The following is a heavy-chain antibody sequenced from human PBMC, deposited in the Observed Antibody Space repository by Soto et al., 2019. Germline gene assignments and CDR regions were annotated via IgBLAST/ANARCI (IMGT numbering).Heavy chain of an antibody. Sequence: LRLSCAASGFTFTNYWMHWVRQAPGNGLVWVSRISSDGTSTTYADSVKGRFTISRDNAKNTLYLQVNSLRAEDTAVYYCARDLRTHEYGMHLLCQGTRVTVSS. J-gene: IGHJ6*02. CDR1: GFTFTNYW. CDR3: ARDLRTHEYGMHL. CDR2: ISSDGTST. V-gene: IGHV3-74*01. D-gene: IGHD4-17*01.